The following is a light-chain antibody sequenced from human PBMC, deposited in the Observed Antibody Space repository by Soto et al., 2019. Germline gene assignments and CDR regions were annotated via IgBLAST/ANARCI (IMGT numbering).Light chain of an antibody. J-gene: IGKJ1*01. CDR2: GAS. Sequence: EIVMTQSPATLSVSPGERATLSCRASQSVSNNLAWYQKKPGQAPRLLIYGASTRATGIPARFSGSGSGTEFTLTISSLQSEDFAVYYCQQYNNWWTFGHGTKVQI. CDR3: QQYNNWWT. CDR1: QSVSNN. V-gene: IGKV3-15*01.